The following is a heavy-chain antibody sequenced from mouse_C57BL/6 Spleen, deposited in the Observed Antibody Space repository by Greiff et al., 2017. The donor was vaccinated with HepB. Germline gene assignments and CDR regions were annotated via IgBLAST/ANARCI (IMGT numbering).Heavy chain of an antibody. D-gene: IGHD1-1*01. V-gene: IGHV1-62-2*01. CDR3: ARHERVDGYYYGSSYAWFAY. CDR2: FYPGSGSI. J-gene: IGHJ3*01. CDR1: GYTFTEYT. Sequence: VQLQQSGAELVKPGASVKLSCKASGYTFTEYTIHWVKQRSGQGLEWIGWFYPGSGSIKYNEKFKDKATLTADKSSSTVYMELSRLTSEDSAVYFCARHERVDGYYYGSSYAWFAYWGQGTLVTVSA.